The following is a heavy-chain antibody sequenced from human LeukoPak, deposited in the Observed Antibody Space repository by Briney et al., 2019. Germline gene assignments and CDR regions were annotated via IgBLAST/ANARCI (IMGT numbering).Heavy chain of an antibody. Sequence: SETLSLTCTVSGGSISSSSYYWGWIRQPPGRGLEWFGSFYYSGSTYYNPSLRSRVTISVDTSKTQFSLRLSSVTATDTAVYYCARRLAGTEDYWGQGTLVTVSS. V-gene: IGHV4-39*01. J-gene: IGHJ4*02. D-gene: IGHD6-13*01. CDR1: GGSISSSSYY. CDR3: ARRLAGTEDY. CDR2: FYYSGST.